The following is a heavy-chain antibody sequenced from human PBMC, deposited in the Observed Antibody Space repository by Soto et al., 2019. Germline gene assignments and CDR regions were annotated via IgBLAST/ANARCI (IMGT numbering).Heavy chain of an antibody. V-gene: IGHV3-23*01. D-gene: IGHD6-19*01. J-gene: IGHJ4*02. CDR2: ISGRGDST. CDR3: ARRSSGWYFDY. CDR1: GFTFSSYA. Sequence: EVQLLESGGGLVQPGGSLRLSCAASGFTFSSYAMSWVRQAPGKGLEWVSVISGRGDSTYYADSVKGRFTISRDNSKNTLYLQMNSLRAGDTAVYYCARRSSGWYFDYWGQGTLVTVSS.